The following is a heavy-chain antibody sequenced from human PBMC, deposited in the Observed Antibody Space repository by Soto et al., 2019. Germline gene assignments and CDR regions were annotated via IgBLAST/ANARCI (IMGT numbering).Heavy chain of an antibody. J-gene: IGHJ3*02. CDR3: ARRKDIVVVPAAIGEYAFDI. V-gene: IGHV4-59*08. Sequence: SETLSLTCTVSGGSISSYYWSWIRQPPGKGLEWIGYIYYSGSTNYNPSLKSRVTISVDTSKNQFYRKLSSVTAADTAVYYCARRKDIVVVPAAIGEYAFDIWGQGTMVTVSS. CDR1: GGSISSYY. CDR2: IYYSGST. D-gene: IGHD2-2*02.